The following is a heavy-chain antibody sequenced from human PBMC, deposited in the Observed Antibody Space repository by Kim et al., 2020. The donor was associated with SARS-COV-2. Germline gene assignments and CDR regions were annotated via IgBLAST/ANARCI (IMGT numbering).Heavy chain of an antibody. J-gene: IGHJ3*02. V-gene: IGHV4-59*01. Sequence: SETLSLTCTVSDASINTYYWSWIRQPPGKGLEWIGSIYYNGNTNNNPSLKSRVTISVDTSKNQFSLKLDSVTAADTAMYYCAKLTYYYGSGIRKNDAFDIWGQGTMVTVSS. CDR3: AKLTYYYGSGIRKNDAFDI. D-gene: IGHD3-10*01. CDR2: IYYNGNT. CDR1: DASINTYY.